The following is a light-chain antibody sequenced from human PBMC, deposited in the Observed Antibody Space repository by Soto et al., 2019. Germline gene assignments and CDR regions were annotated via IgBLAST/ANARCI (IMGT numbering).Light chain of an antibody. V-gene: IGKV1-5*01. CDR3: QQYNYFWA. Sequence: DIQMTQSPSTLSASVGDRVTITCRASQSISSWLAWYQQKPGKAPKLLIYDASNLESGVPSRFGGGGSGTEFSLTISSLQPDDFATYYCQQYNYFWAFGQGTKVDIK. CDR2: DAS. J-gene: IGKJ1*01. CDR1: QSISSW.